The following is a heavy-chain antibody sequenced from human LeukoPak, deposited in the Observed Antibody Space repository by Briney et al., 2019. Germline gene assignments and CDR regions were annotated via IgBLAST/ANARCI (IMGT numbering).Heavy chain of an antibody. J-gene: IGHJ3*02. CDR1: GGSISSSSYY. CDR2: IYYSAST. V-gene: IGHV4-39*01. D-gene: IGHD4-17*01. Sequence: ETLSLTXTVSGGSISSSSYYWGWIRQPPGKGLEWIGSIYYSASTYYNPSLKSRVTISVDTSKNQFSLKLSSVTAADTAVYYYARLSTATPHAFDIWGQGTMVTVSS. CDR3: ARLSTATPHAFDI.